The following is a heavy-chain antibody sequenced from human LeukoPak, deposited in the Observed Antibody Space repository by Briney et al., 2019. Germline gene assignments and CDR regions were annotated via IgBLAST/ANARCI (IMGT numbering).Heavy chain of an antibody. D-gene: IGHD1-26*01. V-gene: IGHV1-69*04. CDR3: ATTNDGGGYQWGDFFDF. CDR1: GGTSNSHA. CDR2: IIPHLGTT. Sequence: LVKVSCKASGGTSNSHAISWVRQAPGQGLEWMGRIIPHLGTTNRAQNFQDRVTLTADKSTNTAYMELTSLISGDTAVYYCATTNDGGGYQWGDFFDFWGQGTLVTVSS. J-gene: IGHJ4*02.